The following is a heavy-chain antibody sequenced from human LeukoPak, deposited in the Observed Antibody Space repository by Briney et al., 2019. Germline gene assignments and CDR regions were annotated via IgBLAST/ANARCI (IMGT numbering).Heavy chain of an antibody. CDR3: GAGRQFIGSFDI. Sequence: PGGSLRLSCAASGFTFNSYEFYWVRQAPGKGLEWIAYISSGATTIKYAGSVKGQFTISRDDAKKSVFLQMNSLRDDDTAIYYCGAGRQFIGSFDIWGQGTLVTASS. CDR1: GFTFNSYE. J-gene: IGHJ3*02. D-gene: IGHD3-10*01. CDR2: ISSGATTI. V-gene: IGHV3-48*03.